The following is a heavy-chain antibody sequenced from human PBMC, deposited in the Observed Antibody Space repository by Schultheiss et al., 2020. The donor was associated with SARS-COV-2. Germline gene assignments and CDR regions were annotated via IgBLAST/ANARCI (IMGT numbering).Heavy chain of an antibody. CDR2: IGTAGDP. V-gene: IGHV3-13*05. D-gene: IGHD1-26*01. Sequence: GGSLRLSCAASGFTFSSYDMHWVRQATGKGLEWVSAIGTAGDPYYPGSVKGRFTISRENAKNSLYLQMNSLRAEDTAVYYCAKTVHSGSYPGAFDIWGQGTMVTV. CDR1: GFTFSSYD. J-gene: IGHJ3*02. CDR3: AKTVHSGSYPGAFDI.